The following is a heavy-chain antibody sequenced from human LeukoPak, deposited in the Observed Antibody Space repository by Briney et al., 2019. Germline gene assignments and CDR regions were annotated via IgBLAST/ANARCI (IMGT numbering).Heavy chain of an antibody. CDR1: GLTFRTYP. J-gene: IGHJ4*02. CDR3: AKDVFGGIDY. V-gene: IGHV3-23*01. CDR2: INGPGVTT. Sequence: GGSLRLSCAASGLTFRTYPMSWVRQAPGKGLEWVSAINGPGVTTHYADSVKGRFTISRDNSKNTLYLQMNSLRTEDTAVYYCAKDVFGGIDYWGQGTLVTVSS. D-gene: IGHD3-10*01.